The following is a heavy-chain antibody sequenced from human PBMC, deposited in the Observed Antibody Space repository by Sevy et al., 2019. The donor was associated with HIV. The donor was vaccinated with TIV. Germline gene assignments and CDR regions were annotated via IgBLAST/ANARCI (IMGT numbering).Heavy chain of an antibody. CDR2: IYSGGST. CDR3: ARAITGVYYDSSGYSRSHAFDI. V-gene: IGHV3-53*01. CDR1: GFTFSSYW. D-gene: IGHD3-22*01. Sequence: GGSLRLSCAASGFTFSSYWMSWVRQAPGKGLEWVSVIYSGGSTYYADSVKGRFTISRDNSKNTLYLQMNSLRAEDTAVYYCARAITGVYYDSSGYSRSHAFDIWGQGTMVTVSS. J-gene: IGHJ3*02.